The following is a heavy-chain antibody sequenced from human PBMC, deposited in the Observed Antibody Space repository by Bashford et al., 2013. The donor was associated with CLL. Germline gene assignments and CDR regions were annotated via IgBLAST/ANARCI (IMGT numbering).Heavy chain of an antibody. CDR3: ARGPMIVVVISPGEPYYYYYYGMDV. Sequence: SETLSLTCAVYGGSFSGYYWSWIRQPPGKGLEWIGEINHSGSTNYNPSLKSRVTISVDTSKNQFSLKLSSVTAADTAVYYCARGPMIVVVISPGEPYYYYYYGMDVWGQGTTVTVSS. CDR2: INHSGST. J-gene: IGHJ6*02. V-gene: IGHV4-34*01. D-gene: IGHD3-22*01. CDR1: GGSFSGYY.